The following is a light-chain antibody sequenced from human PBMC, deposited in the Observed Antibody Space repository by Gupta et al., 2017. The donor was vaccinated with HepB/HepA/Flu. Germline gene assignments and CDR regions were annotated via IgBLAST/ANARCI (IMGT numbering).Light chain of an antibody. CDR3: CSYAGSYTYV. CDR2: DVS. CDR1: SSDVGGYNY. J-gene: IGLJ1*01. V-gene: IGLV2-11*01. Sequence: PGQSVTISCTGTSSDVGGYNYVSWYQQHPGTAPKLMIYDVSKRPSGVPDRFSGSKSGNTASLTISGLQAEDEADYYCCSYAGSYTYVFGTGTKVTVL.